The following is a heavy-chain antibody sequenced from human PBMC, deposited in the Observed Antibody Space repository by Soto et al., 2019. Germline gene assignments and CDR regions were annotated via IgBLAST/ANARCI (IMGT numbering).Heavy chain of an antibody. Sequence: QVQLQESGPGLVKPSETLSLTCTVSGDSISSADYFWTWIRQPPGKGLEWIGYISDTGITYYTPSLRGRVAISTHPSTNQFSLTLTSVTAADKAVYYCSSPRTRGPDFWGQGILVTVSS. V-gene: IGHV4-30-4*01. CDR3: SSPRTRGPDF. J-gene: IGHJ4*02. D-gene: IGHD2-8*02. CDR1: GDSISSADYF. CDR2: ISDTGIT.